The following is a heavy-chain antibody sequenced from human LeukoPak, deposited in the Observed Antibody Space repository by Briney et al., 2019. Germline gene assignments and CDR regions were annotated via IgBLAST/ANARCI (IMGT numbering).Heavy chain of an antibody. J-gene: IGHJ4*02. CDR2: ISGSGIST. CDR1: GFTFNIFA. Sequence: GGSLRLSCAASGFTFNIFAMNWVRQASGRGLEWVSAISGSGISTYYADSVKGRFTISRYNSKNTLYLQINSLRAEATAVYFCAKDQHGYDKPIDYWGQGTLVTVSS. V-gene: IGHV3-23*01. CDR3: AKDQHGYDKPIDY. D-gene: IGHD5-12*01.